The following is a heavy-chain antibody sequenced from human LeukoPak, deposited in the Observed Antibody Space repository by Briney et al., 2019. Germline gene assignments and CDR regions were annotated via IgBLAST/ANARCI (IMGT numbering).Heavy chain of an antibody. CDR3: ARAKWFGELLSPLYYYYYYGMDV. V-gene: IGHV3-11*01. D-gene: IGHD3-10*01. CDR2: ITGSGSSI. J-gene: IGHJ6*02. CDR1: GFKFSDYY. Sequence: PGGSLRLSCAASGFKFSDYYMSWIRQAPGKGLEWIAHITGSGSSIYYADSVKGRITISRDNAKSSLFLEMNSLRAEDTAVYYCARAKWFGELLSPLYYYYYYGMDVWGQGTTVTVSS.